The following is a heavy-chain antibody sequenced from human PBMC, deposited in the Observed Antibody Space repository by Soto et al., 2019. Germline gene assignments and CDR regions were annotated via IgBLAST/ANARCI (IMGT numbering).Heavy chain of an antibody. V-gene: IGHV4-31*03. CDR3: ARENYGGTLDY. J-gene: IGHJ4*02. Sequence: PSETLSLTCTVSGGSISSGGYYWSWIRQHPGKGLEWIGYIYYSGSTYYNPSLKSRVTISVDTSKNQFSLKLSSVTAADTAVYYCARENYGGTLDYWGQGTLVTVSS. D-gene: IGHD4-17*01. CDR1: GGSISSGGYY. CDR2: IYYSGST.